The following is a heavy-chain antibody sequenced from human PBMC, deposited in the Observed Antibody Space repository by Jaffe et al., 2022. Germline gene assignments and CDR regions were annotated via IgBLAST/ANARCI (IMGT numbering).Heavy chain of an antibody. V-gene: IGHV1-3*01. D-gene: IGHD2-8*02. CDR2: INAGNGNT. CDR1: GYTFTSYA. Sequence: QVQLVQSGAEVKKPGASVKVSCKASGYTFTSYAMHWVRQAPGQRLEWMGWINAGNGNTKYSQKFQGRVTITRDTSASTAYMELSSLRSEDTAVYYCARDHCTGGVCHYYYYYMDVWGKGTTVTVSS. CDR3: ARDHCTGGVCHYYYYYMDV. J-gene: IGHJ6*03.